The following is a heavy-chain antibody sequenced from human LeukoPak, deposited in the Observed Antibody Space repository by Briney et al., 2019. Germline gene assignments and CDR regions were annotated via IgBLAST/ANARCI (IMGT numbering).Heavy chain of an antibody. J-gene: IGHJ5*02. V-gene: IGHV1-8*03. D-gene: IGHD3-22*01. Sequence: GASVKVSCKASGYTFTSYDINWVRQATGQGLEWMGWMNPNSGNTGYAQKFQGRVTITRNTSISTAYMELSSLRAEVTAVYYCAKEIGYYYDSSLAVDLWGQGTLVTVSS. CDR1: GYTFTSYD. CDR2: MNPNSGNT. CDR3: AKEIGYYYDSSLAVDL.